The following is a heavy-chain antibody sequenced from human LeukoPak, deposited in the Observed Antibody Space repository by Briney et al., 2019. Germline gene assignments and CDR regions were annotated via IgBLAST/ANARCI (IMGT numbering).Heavy chain of an antibody. V-gene: IGHV1-69*06. CDR2: IIPIFGTA. Sequence: SVKVTCKASGGTFSSYAISWVRQAPGQGLEWMGGIIPIFGTANYAQKFQGRVTITADKSTSTAYMELRSLRSDDTAVYYCARGEWELVTGIDYWGQGTLVTVSS. J-gene: IGHJ4*02. CDR3: ARGEWELVTGIDY. D-gene: IGHD1-26*01. CDR1: GGTFSSYA.